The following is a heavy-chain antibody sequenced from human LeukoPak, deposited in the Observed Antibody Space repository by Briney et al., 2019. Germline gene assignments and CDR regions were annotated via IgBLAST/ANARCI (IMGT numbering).Heavy chain of an antibody. Sequence: GGSLRLSCTASGFTFSDAWVTCVRQAPGKGLECVGRIRSKTSGGTTDYAAPVNGRFTISRDDSKNTIFLQMNSLKTEDTAVYYCNTFNWNSPFDYWGQGTLVTVSS. J-gene: IGHJ4*02. V-gene: IGHV3-15*01. CDR1: GFTFSDAW. CDR3: NTFNWNSPFDY. D-gene: IGHD1-20*01. CDR2: IRSKTSGGTT.